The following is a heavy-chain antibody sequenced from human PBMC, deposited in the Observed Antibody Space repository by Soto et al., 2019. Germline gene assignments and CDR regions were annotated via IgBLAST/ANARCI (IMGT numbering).Heavy chain of an antibody. CDR2: ISGSGGST. Sequence: EVQLLESGGGLVQPGGSLRLSCAASGFTFSSYAMSWVRQAPGKGLEWVSAISGSGGSTYYADSVKGRFTISRDNSKNTLDLQMNSLRAEDTAVYYCAKLSTMIVVVTDFYYWGQGTLVTVSS. V-gene: IGHV3-23*01. CDR3: AKLSTMIVVVTDFYY. J-gene: IGHJ4*02. CDR1: GFTFSSYA. D-gene: IGHD3-22*01.